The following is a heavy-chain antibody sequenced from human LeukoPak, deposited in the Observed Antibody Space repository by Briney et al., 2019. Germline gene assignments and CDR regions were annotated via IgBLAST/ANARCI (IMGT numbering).Heavy chain of an antibody. CDR3: ARLANYCSGGSCYYYYYGMDV. CDR2: ISGSGGST. J-gene: IGHJ6*02. D-gene: IGHD2-15*01. V-gene: IGHV3-23*01. Sequence: GGSLRLSCAASGFTFSSYAMSWVRQAPGKGLEWVSAISGSGGSTYYADSVKGRFTISRDNSKNTLYLQTNSLRAEDTAVYYCARLANYCSGGSCYYYYYGMDVWGQGTTVTVSS. CDR1: GFTFSSYA.